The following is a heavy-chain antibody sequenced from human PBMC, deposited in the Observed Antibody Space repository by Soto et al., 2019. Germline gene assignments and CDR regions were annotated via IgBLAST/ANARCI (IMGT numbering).Heavy chain of an antibody. CDR1: GFTFSSYG. CDR2: ISYDGSKK. Sequence: GGSLRLSCAASGFTFSSYGMHWVRQAPGKGLEWVAIISYDGSKKYYSDSVKGRFTISRDNSKNTLYLQMDSLRAEDTAVYHCAKGFSTWAFDIWGQGTMVTVSS. CDR3: AKGFSTWAFDI. V-gene: IGHV3-30*18. J-gene: IGHJ3*02.